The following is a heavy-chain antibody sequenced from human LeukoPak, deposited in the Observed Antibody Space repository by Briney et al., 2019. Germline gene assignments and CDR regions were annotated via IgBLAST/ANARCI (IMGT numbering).Heavy chain of an antibody. Sequence: GGSLRLSCAASGFTFSSYAMLWVRQAPGKGLEWVAVISYDGSNKYYADSVKGRFTISRDNSKNTLFLEMSSLRAEDTAVYYCAKQTRYDSPAGGRGFDYWGQGTLVTVSS. J-gene: IGHJ4*02. CDR2: ISYDGSNK. D-gene: IGHD3-22*01. V-gene: IGHV3-30-3*02. CDR3: AKQTRYDSPAGGRGFDY. CDR1: GFTFSSYA.